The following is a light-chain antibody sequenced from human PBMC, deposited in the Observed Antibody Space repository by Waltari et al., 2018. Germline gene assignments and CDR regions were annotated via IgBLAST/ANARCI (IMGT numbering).Light chain of an antibody. CDR3: QQTYSDPRT. J-gene: IGKJ2*02. V-gene: IGKV1-39*01. CDR1: QSINSS. Sequence: DIQMTKSPSSLSASVGNKVTITCRAAQSINSSLNWYQQQPGKAPKLLIYAASSLQSGVPPRFSGSGSGTDFTLTISSLRPEDFATYYCQQTYSDPRTFGQGTKLEIK. CDR2: AAS.